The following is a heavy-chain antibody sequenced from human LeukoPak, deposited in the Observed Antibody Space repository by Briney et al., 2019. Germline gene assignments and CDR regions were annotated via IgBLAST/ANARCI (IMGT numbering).Heavy chain of an antibody. D-gene: IGHD3-22*01. CDR3: ARPPTYYYDSSGYSLDY. J-gene: IGHJ4*02. CDR2: ISYDESDK. V-gene: IGHV3-30*03. Sequence: PGRCLRLSCAACGFTFSSYGMHWVRQAPGKGRECVAVISYDESDKYYAASVKGRFTITRDNSKNTLYLQMNSLRAEATAVCYCARPPTYYYDSSGYSLDYWGQGTLVTVSS. CDR1: GFTFSSYG.